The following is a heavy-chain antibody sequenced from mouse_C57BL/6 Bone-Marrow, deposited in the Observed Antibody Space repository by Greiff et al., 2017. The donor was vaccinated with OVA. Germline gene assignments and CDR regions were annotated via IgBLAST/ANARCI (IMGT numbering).Heavy chain of an antibody. CDR3: ARGRQLRLTYWYFDV. CDR2: IYPGSGST. V-gene: IGHV1-55*01. J-gene: IGHJ1*03. D-gene: IGHD3-2*02. CDR1: GYTFTSYW. Sequence: VQLQQSGAELVKPGASVKMSCKASGYTFTSYWITWVKQRPGQGLEWIGDIYPGSGSTNYNEKFKSKATLTVDTSSSTAYMQLSSLTSEDSAVYYCARGRQLRLTYWYFDVWGTGTTVTVSS.